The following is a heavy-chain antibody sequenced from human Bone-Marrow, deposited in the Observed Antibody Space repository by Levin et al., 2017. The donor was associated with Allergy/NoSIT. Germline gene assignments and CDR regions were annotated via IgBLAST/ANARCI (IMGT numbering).Heavy chain of an antibody. CDR1: GGSISGYY. D-gene: IGHD1-26*01. CDR3: ARGPSGSYPARFDY. J-gene: IGHJ4*02. CDR2: IYNSGRT. Sequence: SQTLSLTCTVSGGSISGYYWSWIRPPPGKGLEWIGYIYNSGRTNYNPSLKSRVTISVDTSKNQFSLRLTSVTAADTAVYYCARGPSGSYPARFDYWGQGTLVTVSS. V-gene: IGHV4-59*01.